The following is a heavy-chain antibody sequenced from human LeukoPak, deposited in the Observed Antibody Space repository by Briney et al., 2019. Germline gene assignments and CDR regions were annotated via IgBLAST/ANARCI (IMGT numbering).Heavy chain of an antibody. J-gene: IGHJ5*02. CDR2: VYHSGST. V-gene: IGHV4-4*02. CDR3: ARSDNYVWFDP. D-gene: IGHD3-10*02. Sequence: PSGTLSLTCAVSGGSISSSDWWSWVRQPPGKGLEWIGEVYHSGSTKHNPSLMSRVTMSVDKPKNQFSLRLSSVAAADTAVYYCARSDNYVWFDPWGQGTLVTVSS. CDR1: GGSISSSDW.